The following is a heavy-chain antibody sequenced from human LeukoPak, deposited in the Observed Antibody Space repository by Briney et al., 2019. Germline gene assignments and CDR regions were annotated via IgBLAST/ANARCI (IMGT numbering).Heavy chain of an antibody. CDR2: IYYSGNT. Sequence: SETLSLTCTVSGGSIRSYYWSWIRQPSGKGLEWIGYIYYSGNTNYNPSLKSRVTISIDTSKNQFSLKLSSVTAADTAVYYCAKHYGSGHRDMDVWGQGTTVTVSS. CDR3: AKHYGSGHRDMDV. J-gene: IGHJ6*02. D-gene: IGHD3-10*01. CDR1: GGSIRSYY. V-gene: IGHV4-59*08.